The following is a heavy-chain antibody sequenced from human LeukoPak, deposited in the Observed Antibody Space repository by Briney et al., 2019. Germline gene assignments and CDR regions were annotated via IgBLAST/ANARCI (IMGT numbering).Heavy chain of an antibody. CDR1: GYSFTSYR. CDR2: IYPGDSET. Sequence: GESLKISCKGSGYSFTSYRIGWVRQMPGKGLGWMGIIYPGDSETRYSPSFQGQVTISADKSVSTAYLQWSSLKASDTAMYYCARHPGIAARQVDYWGQGTLVTVSS. J-gene: IGHJ4*02. D-gene: IGHD6-6*01. V-gene: IGHV5-51*01. CDR3: ARHPGIAARQVDY.